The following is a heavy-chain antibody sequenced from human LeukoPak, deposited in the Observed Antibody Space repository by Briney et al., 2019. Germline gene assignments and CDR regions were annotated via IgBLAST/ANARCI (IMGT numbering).Heavy chain of an antibody. CDR2: INHSGST. J-gene: IGHJ4*02. V-gene: IGHV4-39*07. CDR3: ARGRVGALVN. Sequence: TTSETLSLTCTVSGGSISSGGYYWSWIRQPPGKGLEWIGEINHSGSTNYNPSLKSRVTISVDTSKNQFSLKLSSVTAADTAVYYCARGRVGALVNWGQGTLVTVSS. D-gene: IGHD1-26*01. CDR1: GGSISSGGYY.